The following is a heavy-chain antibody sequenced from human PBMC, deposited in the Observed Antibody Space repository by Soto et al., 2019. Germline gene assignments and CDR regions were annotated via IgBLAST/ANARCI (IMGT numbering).Heavy chain of an antibody. Sequence: DVHLVESGGGLVQPGGSLRLSCAASGFTVSSNCMNWVRQAPGKGLEWVSLIFSGGSTYFADSVKGRFTMSRDYSKNALYLQMNSLRGEDTAVYYCARVKNGTTLGVFEIWGQGTVVTVSS. CDR3: ARVKNGTTLGVFEI. D-gene: IGHD1-7*01. CDR2: IFSGGST. V-gene: IGHV3-66*01. J-gene: IGHJ3*02. CDR1: GFTVSSNC.